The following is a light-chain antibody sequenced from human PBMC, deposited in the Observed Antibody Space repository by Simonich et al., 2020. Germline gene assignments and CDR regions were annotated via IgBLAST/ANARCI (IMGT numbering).Light chain of an antibody. CDR1: SGSIASNY. J-gene: IGLJ3*02. CDR2: EDN. Sequence: NFMLTQPHSVSESPGKTVTISCTRSSGSIASNYVQWDQQRPGSAPTTVIFEDNQRPSVVPDRFSGSIDSSSNSASLTISGLKTEDEADYYCQSYDSSNHRVFGGGTKLTVL. V-gene: IGLV6-57*03. CDR3: QSYDSSNHRV.